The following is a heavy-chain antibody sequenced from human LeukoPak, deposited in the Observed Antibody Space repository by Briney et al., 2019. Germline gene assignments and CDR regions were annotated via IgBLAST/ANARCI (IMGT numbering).Heavy chain of an antibody. Sequence: SETMSLTCAVYGGSFSGYYWSWIRQPPGKGLEWIGEINHSGSTNYNPSLKSRVTISVDTSKNQFSLKLSSVTAADTAVYYCAREGGLRYFDWLFDYFDYWGQGTLVTVSS. D-gene: IGHD3-9*01. CDR2: INHSGST. CDR3: AREGGLRYFDWLFDYFDY. CDR1: GGSFSGYY. J-gene: IGHJ4*02. V-gene: IGHV4-34*01.